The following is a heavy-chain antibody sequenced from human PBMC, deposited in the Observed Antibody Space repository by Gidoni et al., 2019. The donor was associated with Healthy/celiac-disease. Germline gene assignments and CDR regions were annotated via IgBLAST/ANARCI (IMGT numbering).Heavy chain of an antibody. Sequence: EVQLVESGGGVVQPGGSLKLSCAAAGCTFSGSAMHWVRQASGKGLEWVGRIRSKANSYATAYAASVKGRFTISRDDSKNTAYLQMNSLKTEDTAVYYCTSLYYYDSSGYYYFDYWGQGTLVTVSS. CDR3: TSLYYYDSSGYYYFDY. V-gene: IGHV3-73*01. CDR2: IRSKANSYAT. D-gene: IGHD3-22*01. CDR1: GCTFSGSA. J-gene: IGHJ4*02.